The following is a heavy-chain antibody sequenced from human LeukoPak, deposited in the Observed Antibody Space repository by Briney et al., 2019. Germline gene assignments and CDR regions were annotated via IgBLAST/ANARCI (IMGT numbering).Heavy chain of an antibody. V-gene: IGHV3-30*14. Sequence: GGSLRLSCAASGFTFSSYAMHWVRQAPGKGLEWVAVISYDGSNKYYADSVKGRFTISRDNSKNTLYLQMNSLRVEDTAVYYCARARGSGWLDFDCWGQGTLVTVSS. CDR2: ISYDGSNK. D-gene: IGHD6-19*01. J-gene: IGHJ4*02. CDR3: ARARGSGWLDFDC. CDR1: GFTFSSYA.